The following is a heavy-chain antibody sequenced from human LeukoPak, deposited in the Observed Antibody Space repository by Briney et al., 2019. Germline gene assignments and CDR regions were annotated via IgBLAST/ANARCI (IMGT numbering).Heavy chain of an antibody. CDR2: ISSDGSSK. V-gene: IGHV3-30*18. CDR1: GFTFNTYG. Sequence: GGSLRLSCVASGFTFNTYGMHWVRQAPGKGLERGAGISSDGSSKDYADSVKGRFTISRDKSKNTVYLQMNSLRVEDTAVYYCAKAAYCTSTSCHFSGYAQRPLDSWGQGTLVTVSS. CDR3: AKAAYCTSTSCHFSGYAQRPLDS. J-gene: IGHJ4*02. D-gene: IGHD2-2*01.